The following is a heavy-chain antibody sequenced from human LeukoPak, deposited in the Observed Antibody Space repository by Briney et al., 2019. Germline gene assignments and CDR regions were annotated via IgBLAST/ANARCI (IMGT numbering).Heavy chain of an antibody. CDR2: IYYSGST. CDR1: GGSISSYY. V-gene: IGHV4-59*01. Sequence: SETLSLTCTVSGGSISSYYWSWIRQPPGKGLEWIGYIYYSGSTNYNPSLKSRVTISVDTSKNQFSLKLSSVTAADTAVYYCARSTYSSSSTVDFDYWGQGTLVTVSS. CDR3: ARSTYSSSSTVDFDY. J-gene: IGHJ4*02. D-gene: IGHD6-6*01.